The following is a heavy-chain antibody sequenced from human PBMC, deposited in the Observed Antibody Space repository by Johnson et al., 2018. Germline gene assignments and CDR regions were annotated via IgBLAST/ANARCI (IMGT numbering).Heavy chain of an antibody. J-gene: IGHJ3*02. CDR2: ISGSGGSI. D-gene: IGHD4-17*01. CDR1: GFTFSSYA. Sequence: VQLVQSGGGVVQPGRSLRLSCAASGFTFSSYAMSWVRQAPGKGLEWVSAISGSGGSIGYADSVKGRFTISRDNSKNTLYLQMNSLRPEDTAVYYCAKDETSGDPRVYAFDIWGQGTMVTVSS. V-gene: IGHV3-23*04. CDR3: AKDETSGDPRVYAFDI.